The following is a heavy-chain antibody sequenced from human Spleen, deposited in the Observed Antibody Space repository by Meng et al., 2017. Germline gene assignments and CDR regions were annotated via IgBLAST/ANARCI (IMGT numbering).Heavy chain of an antibody. J-gene: IGHJ4*02. CDR1: GFTVSSNY. D-gene: IGHD5-18*01. Sequence: LSLTCAASGFTVSSNYMSWVRQAPGKGLQWVSVIYSGGSTYYADSVKGRFTISRHNSKNTLYLQMNSLRAEDTAVYYCAKGRGYSYGYWFYWGQGTPVTVSS. CDR2: IYSGGST. V-gene: IGHV3-53*01. CDR3: AKGRGYSYGYWFY.